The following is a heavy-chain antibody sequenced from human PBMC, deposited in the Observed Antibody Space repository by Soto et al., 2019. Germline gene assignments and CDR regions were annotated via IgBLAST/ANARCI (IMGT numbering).Heavy chain of an antibody. CDR1: GGSISSDANF. J-gene: IGHJ5*02. CDR2: ISYTGRT. Sequence: RSLTCTVSGGSISSDANFWSWIRQLPGRGLEWIGYISYTGRTYYTPSLNSRLTISLDTSKNLFSLRLSAVTAADTAVYFCARGSFSSSSSWFDPWGQGTLVTVYS. CDR3: ARGSFSSSSSWFDP. V-gene: IGHV4-31*03. D-gene: IGHD6-6*01.